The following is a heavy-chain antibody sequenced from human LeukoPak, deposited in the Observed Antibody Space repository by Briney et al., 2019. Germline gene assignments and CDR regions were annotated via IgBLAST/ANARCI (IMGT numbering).Heavy chain of an antibody. CDR1: GGTFSSYA. CDR2: IIPILGIA. D-gene: IGHD5-12*01. J-gene: IGHJ4*02. Sequence: SVKVSCKASGGTFSSYAISWVRQAPGQGLEWMGRIIPILGIANYAQKFQGRVTITADKSTSTAYMELSSLRSEDTAVYCCAKLVATSKTTDYWGQGTLVTVSS. CDR3: AKLVATSKTTDY. V-gene: IGHV1-69*04.